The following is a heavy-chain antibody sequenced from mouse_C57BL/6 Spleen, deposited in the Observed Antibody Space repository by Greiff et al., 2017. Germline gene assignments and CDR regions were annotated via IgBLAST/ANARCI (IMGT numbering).Heavy chain of an antibody. V-gene: IGHV5-15*01. Sequence: DVKLVESGGGLVQPGGSLKLSCAASGFTFSDYGMAWVRQAPRKGPEWVAFISNLAYSLYYADTVTGRFTISRENAKHTLYLEMSGLRSEDTAMYYCARPYYGNYGYFDVWGTGTTVTVSS. CDR1: GFTFSDYG. CDR2: ISNLAYSL. D-gene: IGHD2-10*01. CDR3: ARPYYGNYGYFDV. J-gene: IGHJ1*03.